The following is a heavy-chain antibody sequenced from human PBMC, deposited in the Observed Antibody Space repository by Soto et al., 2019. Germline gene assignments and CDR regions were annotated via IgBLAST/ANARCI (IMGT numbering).Heavy chain of an antibody. CDR3: ARSFAGCSSSSCQYFDY. CDR1: GFTFGDYA. Sequence: GGSLRLSCTGSGFTFGDYAVNWVRQAPGKGLEWVGFIRSAAYGGTPEYAASARGIFTISRDDSKSFAYLQMNSLKTEDTAVYYCARSFAGCSSSSCQYFDYWGQGALVTVSS. V-gene: IGHV3-49*04. J-gene: IGHJ4*02. CDR2: IRSAAYGGTP. D-gene: IGHD2-2*01.